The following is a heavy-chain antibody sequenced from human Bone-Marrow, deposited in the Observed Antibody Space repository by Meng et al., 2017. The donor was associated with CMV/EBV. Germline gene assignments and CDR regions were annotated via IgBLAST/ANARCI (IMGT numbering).Heavy chain of an antibody. CDR3: APNLGSGY. V-gene: IGHV3-7*01. CDR2: IREDGGET. Sequence: GESLKISCAASGISLSNYWMNWLRQAPGKGREGVAKIREDGGETGYVDSVKGRFTISRDNARNSLYLQMNSLRAEDTAVYCCAPNLGSGYWGQGNLVSVSS. D-gene: IGHD7-27*01. J-gene: IGHJ4*02. CDR1: GISLSNYW.